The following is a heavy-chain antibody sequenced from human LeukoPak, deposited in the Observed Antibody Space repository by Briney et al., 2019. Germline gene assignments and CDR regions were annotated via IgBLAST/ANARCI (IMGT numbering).Heavy chain of an antibody. CDR1: GGSISSYY. D-gene: IGHD3-3*01. J-gene: IGHJ4*02. CDR2: IYYSGIT. Sequence: SETLSLTCTVSGGSISSYYWSWIRQPPGKGLEWIGYIYYSGITNYNPSLKSRVTISVDTSKNQFSLKLSSVTAADTAVYYCARGDDFWSGYIFDYWGQGTLVTVSS. V-gene: IGHV4-59*01. CDR3: ARGDDFWSGYIFDY.